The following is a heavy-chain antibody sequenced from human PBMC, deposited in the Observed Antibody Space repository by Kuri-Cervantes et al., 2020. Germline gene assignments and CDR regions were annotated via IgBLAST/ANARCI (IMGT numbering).Heavy chain of an antibody. D-gene: IGHD2-15*01. CDR1: GFAFTSSA. V-gene: IGHV1-58*01. CDR3: ATGVVAATPGFVY. Sequence: SVKVSCNASGFAFTSSAVQWVRQARGQRLEWIGWIVVGSGNTNYAQKFQERVTITRDMSTSTAYMELSSLRSEDTAVYYCATGVVAATPGFVYWGQGTLVTVSS. J-gene: IGHJ4*02. CDR2: IVVGSGNT.